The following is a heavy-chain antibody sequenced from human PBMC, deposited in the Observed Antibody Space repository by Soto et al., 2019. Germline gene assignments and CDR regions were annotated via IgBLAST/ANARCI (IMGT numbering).Heavy chain of an antibody. Sequence: GGSLRLSCAASGFTFSSYAMHWVRRAPGKGLEWVAVISYDGSNKYYADSVKGRFTISRDNSKNTLYLQMNSLRAEDTAVYYCARDRGITMIVVSVLDYWGQGTLVTVSS. D-gene: IGHD3-22*01. CDR2: ISYDGSNK. J-gene: IGHJ4*02. CDR3: ARDRGITMIVVSVLDY. CDR1: GFTFSSYA. V-gene: IGHV3-30-3*01.